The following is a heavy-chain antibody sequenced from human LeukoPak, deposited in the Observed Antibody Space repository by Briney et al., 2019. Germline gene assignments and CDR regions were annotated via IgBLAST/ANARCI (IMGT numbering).Heavy chain of an antibody. CDR2: SSSNGKSI. V-gene: IGHV3-48*03. J-gene: IGHJ3*02. D-gene: IGHD3-9*01. Sequence: GGSLRLSCAASGFTFSSYEMNWVRQAPGKGLEWVSYSSSNGKSIYHADSVKGRFTISRDNAKNSLYLQMNSLRAEDTAVYYCARRAILTGHTDVFDIWGQGTEVTVSS. CDR1: GFTFSSYE. CDR3: ARRAILTGHTDVFDI.